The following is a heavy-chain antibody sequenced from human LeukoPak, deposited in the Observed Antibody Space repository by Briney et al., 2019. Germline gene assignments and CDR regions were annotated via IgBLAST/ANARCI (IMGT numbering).Heavy chain of an antibody. CDR2: ISSSSSYI. V-gene: IGHV3-21*01. CDR1: GFTFSSYS. J-gene: IGHJ5*02. D-gene: IGHD3-3*01. CDR3: ARDSSMTRYYDFWSGNNWFDP. Sequence: GGSLRLSCAASGFTFSSYSMSWVRQAPGKGLEWVSSISSSSSYIYYADSVKGRFTISRDNAKNSLYLQMNSLRAEDTAVYYRARDSSMTRYYDFWSGNNWFDPWGQGTLVTVSS.